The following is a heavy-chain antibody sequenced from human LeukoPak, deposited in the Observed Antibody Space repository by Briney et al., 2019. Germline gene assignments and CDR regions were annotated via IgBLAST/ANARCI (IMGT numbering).Heavy chain of an antibody. D-gene: IGHD6-13*01. J-gene: IGHJ6*02. CDR3: AREGWFGAAAGTHYCYGMDV. V-gene: IGHV1-18*01. CDR1: GYTFTSYG. CDR2: ISAYNGNT. Sequence: GASVKVSCKASGYTFTSYGISWVRQAPGQGLKWMGWISAYNGNTNYAQKLQGRVTMTTDTSTSTAYMELRSLRSDDTAVYYCAREGWFGAAAGTHYCYGMDVWGQGTTVTVSS.